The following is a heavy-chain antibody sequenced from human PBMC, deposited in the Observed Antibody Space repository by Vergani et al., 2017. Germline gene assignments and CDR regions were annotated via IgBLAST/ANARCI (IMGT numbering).Heavy chain of an antibody. CDR2: IYHSGST. Sequence: QVQLQESGPGLVKPSETLSLTCTVSGYSISSGYYWGWIRQPPGKGLEWIGSIYHSGSTYYNPSLKSRVTISVDTSKNQFSLKLSSVTAADTAVYYCARDTGSGWSNFDYWGQGTLVTVSS. CDR3: ARDTGSGWSNFDY. V-gene: IGHV4-38-2*02. J-gene: IGHJ4*02. CDR1: GYSISSGYY. D-gene: IGHD6-19*01.